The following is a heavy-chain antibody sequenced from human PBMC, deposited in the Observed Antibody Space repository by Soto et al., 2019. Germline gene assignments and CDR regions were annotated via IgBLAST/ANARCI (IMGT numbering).Heavy chain of an antibody. CDR1: GFTFSSYG. V-gene: IGHV3-30*18. CDR2: ISYDGSNK. J-gene: IGHJ4*02. Sequence: QVQLVESGGGVVQPGRSLRLSCAASGFTFSSYGMHWVRQVPGKGLEWVAVISYDGSNKYYADSVKGRFTISRDNSKNTLYLQMNSLRAEDTAVYYCAKDKDYGDYDYWGQGTLVTVSS. D-gene: IGHD4-17*01. CDR3: AKDKDYGDYDY.